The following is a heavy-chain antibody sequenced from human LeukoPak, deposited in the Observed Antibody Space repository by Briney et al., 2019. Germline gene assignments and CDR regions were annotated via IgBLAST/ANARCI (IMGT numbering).Heavy chain of an antibody. J-gene: IGHJ4*02. CDR1: GGSFSGYY. V-gene: IGHV4-34*01. Sequence: PSETLSLTCAVYGGSFSGYYWSWIRQPPGKGLEWIGEINHSGSTNYNPSLKSRVTISVDTSKNQFSLKLSSVTAEDTAVYYCARIAVATTQPNWGQGTLVTVSS. CDR2: INHSGST. D-gene: IGHD5-12*01. CDR3: ARIAVATTQPN.